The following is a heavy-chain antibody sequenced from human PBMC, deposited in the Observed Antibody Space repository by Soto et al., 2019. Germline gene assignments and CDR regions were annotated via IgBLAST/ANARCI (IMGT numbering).Heavy chain of an antibody. CDR2: ISWNSGNI. J-gene: IGHJ5*02. CDR1: GFSFDDYA. Sequence: GGSLRLSCAASGFSFDDYAMHWVRQAPGKGLEWVSGISWNSGNIAYADSVKGRFSISRDNAKNSLYLQMNNLRAEDTALYYCAKVSYSSGWYAGWFDPWGQGTLVTVSS. CDR3: AKVSYSSGWYAGWFDP. V-gene: IGHV3-9*01. D-gene: IGHD6-19*01.